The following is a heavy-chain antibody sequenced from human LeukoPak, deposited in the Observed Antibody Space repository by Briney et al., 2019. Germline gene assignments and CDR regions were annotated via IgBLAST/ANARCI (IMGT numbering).Heavy chain of an antibody. J-gene: IGHJ4*02. D-gene: IGHD3-22*01. CDR2: ISGYNDNT. Sequence: ASVKVSCKASGYTYTSYGISWVRQAPGQGLEWMGWISGYNDNTNYAQKLQGRVTMTTDTSTSTAYMELRSLRSDDTAVYYCARDLYRKPHYDDSSGTPLDYWGQGTLVTVSA. CDR3: ARDLYRKPHYDDSSGTPLDY. V-gene: IGHV1-18*01. CDR1: GYTYTSYG.